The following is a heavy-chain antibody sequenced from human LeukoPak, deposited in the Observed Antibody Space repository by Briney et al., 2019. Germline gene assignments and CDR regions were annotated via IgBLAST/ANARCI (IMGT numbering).Heavy chain of an antibody. CDR2: MNPNSGNT. D-gene: IGHD2-2*01. CDR3: ARARCSSTSCYSNWFDP. V-gene: IGHV1-8*03. J-gene: IGHJ5*02. Sequence: ASVNVSCKASGYTFTSYDINWVRQATGQGLEWMGWMNPNSGNTGYVQKFQGRVTITRNTSISTAYMELSSLRSEDTAVYYCARARCSSTSCYSNWFDPWGQGTLVTVSS. CDR1: GYTFTSYD.